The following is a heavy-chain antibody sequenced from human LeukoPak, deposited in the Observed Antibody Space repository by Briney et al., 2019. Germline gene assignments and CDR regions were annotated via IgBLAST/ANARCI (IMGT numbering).Heavy chain of an antibody. J-gene: IGHJ4*02. V-gene: IGHV1-46*01. CDR2: INPSGGST. D-gene: IGHD2-15*01. CDR1: GYXFTSYY. Sequence: ASVKVSCKASGYXFTSYYIHWVRQAPGQGLEWMGIINPSGGSTSYAQKFQGRVTMTRDTSTSTVYMELSSLRSEDTAVYYCARDSGGAPATPTRIFDYWGQGNPGHRLL. CDR3: ARDSGGAPATPTRIFDY.